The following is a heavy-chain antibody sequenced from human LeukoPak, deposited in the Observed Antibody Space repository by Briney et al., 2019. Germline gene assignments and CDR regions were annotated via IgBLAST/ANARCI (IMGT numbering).Heavy chain of an antibody. J-gene: IGHJ6*02. CDR3: AKDKGYDFWSGSDNYYYYGMDV. D-gene: IGHD3-3*01. V-gene: IGHV3-9*01. Sequence: PGGSLRLSCAASGFTFDDYATHWVRQAPGKGLEWVSGISWNSGSIGYADSVKGRFTISRDNAKNSLYLQMNSLRAEDTALYYCAKDKGYDFWSGSDNYYYYGMDVWGQGTTVTVSS. CDR1: GFTFDDYA. CDR2: ISWNSGSI.